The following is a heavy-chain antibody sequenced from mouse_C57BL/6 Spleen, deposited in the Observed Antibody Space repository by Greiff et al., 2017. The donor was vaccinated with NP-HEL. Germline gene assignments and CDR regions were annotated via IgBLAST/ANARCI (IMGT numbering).Heavy chain of an antibody. CDR3: ARALITTVVATDYYAIDY. CDR2: IYPGDGDT. D-gene: IGHD1-1*01. CDR1: GYAFSSSW. Sequence: QVQLQQSGPELVKPGASVKISCKASGYAFSSSWMNWVKQRPGKGLEWIGRIYPGDGDTNYNGKFKGKATLTADKSSSTAYMQLSSLTSEDSAVYFCARALITTVVATDYYAIDYWGQGTSVTVSS. V-gene: IGHV1-82*01. J-gene: IGHJ4*01.